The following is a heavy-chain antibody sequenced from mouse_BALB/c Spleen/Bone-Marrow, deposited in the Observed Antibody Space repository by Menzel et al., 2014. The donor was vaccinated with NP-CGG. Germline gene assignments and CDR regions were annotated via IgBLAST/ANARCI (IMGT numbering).Heavy chain of an antibody. CDR2: INPSTGYT. J-gene: IGHJ2*01. Sequence: QVQLQQSGPELVKPGASVKMSCKASGYTFTSYWMHWVKQRPGQGLEWIGYINPSTGYTAYNQNFKDKATLTADKSSSTAYMQLSSLTSEDSAVYYCALYYRYDTSDYWGQGTTLTVSS. V-gene: IGHV1-7*01. D-gene: IGHD2-14*01. CDR1: GYTFTSYW. CDR3: ALYYRYDTSDY.